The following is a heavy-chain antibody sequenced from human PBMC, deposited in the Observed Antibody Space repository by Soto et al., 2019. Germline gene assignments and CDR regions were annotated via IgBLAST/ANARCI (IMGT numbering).Heavy chain of an antibody. D-gene: IGHD3-10*01. CDR1: GYTFTSAG. CDR3: ARDLDGSGSYYTDY. V-gene: IGHV1-18*01. CDR2: ISAYNGNT. J-gene: IGHJ4*02. Sequence: QVQLVQSGAEVKDPGTSVKVSCKTSGYTFTSAGISWVRQAPGQGLEWMGWISAYNGNTKYAQKVQGRVTMTTDTSTRTAYMEFRSLTSDDTSVYYCARDLDGSGSYYTDYWGQGTLVTVAA.